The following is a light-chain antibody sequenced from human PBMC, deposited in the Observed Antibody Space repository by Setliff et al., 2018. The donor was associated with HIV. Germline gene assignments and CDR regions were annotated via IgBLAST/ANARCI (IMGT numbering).Light chain of an antibody. Sequence: QSALTQPPSVSAAPGQKVTISCSGSSSNIGINYVSWYQQLPGTAPKLLIYDNKRRPPGIPDRFSGSKSGTSATLGITGLQTGDEADYYCGTWDSNLSAGIFGGGTKVTVL. J-gene: IGLJ2*01. CDR3: GTWDSNLSAGI. CDR2: DNK. CDR1: SSNIGINY. V-gene: IGLV1-51*01.